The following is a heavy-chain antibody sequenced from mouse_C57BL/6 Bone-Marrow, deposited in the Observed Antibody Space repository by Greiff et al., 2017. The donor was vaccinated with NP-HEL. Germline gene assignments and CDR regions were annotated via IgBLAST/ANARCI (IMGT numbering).Heavy chain of an antibody. D-gene: IGHD1-1*01. CDR2: IDPEDGDT. J-gene: IGHJ1*03. V-gene: IGHV14-1*01. CDR1: GFNIKDYY. CDR3: TDYYGSSHWYFDV. Sequence: VQLKQSGAELVRPGASVKLSCTASGFNIKDYYMHWVKQRPEQGLEWIGRIDPEDGDTEYAPKFQGKATMTADTSSNTAYLQLSSLTSEDTAVYYCTDYYGSSHWYFDVWGTGTTVTVSS.